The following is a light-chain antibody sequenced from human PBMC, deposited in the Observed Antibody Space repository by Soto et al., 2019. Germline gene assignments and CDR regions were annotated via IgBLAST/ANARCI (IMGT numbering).Light chain of an antibody. CDR1: QSVSRH. Sequence: EVVLTQSPATLSLSPGERATLSCRASQSVSRHLAWYQQKPGQAPRLLILDASDRATGIPARFSGSGSGTNFTLTISSLEPEDFAVYYCQQYNNWPLTFGGGTKVEIK. J-gene: IGKJ4*01. CDR3: QQYNNWPLT. CDR2: DAS. V-gene: IGKV3-11*01.